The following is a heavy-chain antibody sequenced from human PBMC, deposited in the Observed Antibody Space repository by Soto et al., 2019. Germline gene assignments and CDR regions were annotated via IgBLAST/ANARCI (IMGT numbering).Heavy chain of an antibody. CDR3: AHGSGWLSDY. CDR1: G. D-gene: IGHD6-19*01. V-gene: IGHV2-5*02. Sequence: GVNWIRQPPGKALEWLALINWDDDKQYSPSLKSRLTITKDTSKNQVVLTMTNMDPVDTATYYCAHGSGWLSDYWGQGTLVTVSS. J-gene: IGHJ4*02. CDR2: INWDDDK.